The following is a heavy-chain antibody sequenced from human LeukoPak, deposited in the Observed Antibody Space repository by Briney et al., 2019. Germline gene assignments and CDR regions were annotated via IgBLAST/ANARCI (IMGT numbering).Heavy chain of an antibody. Sequence: SETLSLTCTVSGGSISSYYWSWIRQPAGKGLEWIGRIYTSGSTNYNPSLRSRVTMSVDTSKNQFSLKLSSVTAADTAVYYCARVLSEAAAGTEWFDPWGQGTLVTVSS. V-gene: IGHV4-4*07. D-gene: IGHD6-13*01. J-gene: IGHJ5*02. CDR2: IYTSGST. CDR1: GGSISSYY. CDR3: ARVLSEAAAGTEWFDP.